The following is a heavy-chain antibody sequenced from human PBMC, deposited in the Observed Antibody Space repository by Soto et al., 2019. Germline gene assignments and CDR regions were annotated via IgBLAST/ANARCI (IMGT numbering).Heavy chain of an antibody. CDR3: ARMWGYCSSTSSVLSRCYMDV. Sequence: ASVKVSCKASGYTFTSYAMHWVRQAPGQRLEWMGWINAGNGNTKYSQKFQGRVTITRDTSASTAYMELRSLRSDDTAVYYCARMWGYCSSTSSVLSRCYMDVWGKGTTVNVSS. J-gene: IGHJ6*03. CDR1: GYTFTSYA. V-gene: IGHV1-3*01. D-gene: IGHD2-2*01. CDR2: INAGNGNT.